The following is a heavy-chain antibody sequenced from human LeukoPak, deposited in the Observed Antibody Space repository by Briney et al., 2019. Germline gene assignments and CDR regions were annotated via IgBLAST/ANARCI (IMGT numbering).Heavy chain of an antibody. CDR2: IGTAGDT. CDR3: ARGQTNSLGLFDY. V-gene: IGHV3-13*01. J-gene: IGHJ4*02. Sequence: GGSLRLSCAASGFTFSSYDMHWVRRATGKGLEWVSAIGTAGDTYYPGSVKGRFTISRENAKNSLYLQMNSLRAGDTAVYYCARGQTNSLGLFDYWGQGTLVTVSS. D-gene: IGHD7-27*01. CDR1: GFTFSSYD.